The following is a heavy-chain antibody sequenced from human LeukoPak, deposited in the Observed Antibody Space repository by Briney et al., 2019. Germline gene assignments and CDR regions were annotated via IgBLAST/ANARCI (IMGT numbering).Heavy chain of an antibody. CDR3: ARGRIPLLGSYYYYYYMDV. Sequence: SETLSLTCGVSGYSISSAYYWGWIRQPPGKGLEWIGSIYYSGSTYYNPSLKSRVTISVDTSKNQFSLKLSSVTAADTAVYYCARGRIPLLGSYYYYYYMDVWGKGTTATVSS. CDR2: IYYSGST. J-gene: IGHJ6*03. V-gene: IGHV4-38-2*01. D-gene: IGHD2-8*02. CDR1: GYSISSAYY.